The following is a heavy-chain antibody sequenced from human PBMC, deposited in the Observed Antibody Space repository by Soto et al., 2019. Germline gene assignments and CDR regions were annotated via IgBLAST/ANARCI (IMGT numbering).Heavy chain of an antibody. V-gene: IGHV2-5*02. CDR2: IYWDDDK. J-gene: IGHJ4*02. Sequence: QITLNESGPTVVRPTETLTLTCRFSGFSLTTSGVGVGWIRQSPGKAPEWLALIYWDDDKRYSASLKSRLTIPKDTSKNQVVLTVSDLDPTDTATYYCAHRVLRTVFGLVTTTAIYFDFWGQGTPVAVCS. CDR3: AHRVLRTVFGLVTTTAIYFDF. D-gene: IGHD3-3*01. CDR1: GFSLTTSGVG.